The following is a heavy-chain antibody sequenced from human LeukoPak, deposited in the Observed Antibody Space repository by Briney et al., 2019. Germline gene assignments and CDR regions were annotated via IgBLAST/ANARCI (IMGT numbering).Heavy chain of an antibody. CDR3: AREPPLKVPAATNAFDI. CDR2: ISAYNGNT. V-gene: IGHV1-18*01. CDR1: GYTFTSYG. D-gene: IGHD2-2*01. Sequence: ASVKVSCKASGYTFTSYGISWVRQAPGQGLEWMGWISAYNGNTNYVQKLQGRVTMTTDTSTSTAYMEVRSLRSDDTAVYYCAREPPLKVPAATNAFDIWGQGTMVTVSS. J-gene: IGHJ3*02.